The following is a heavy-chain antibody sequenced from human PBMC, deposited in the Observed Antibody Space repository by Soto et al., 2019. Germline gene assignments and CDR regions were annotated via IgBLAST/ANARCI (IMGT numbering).Heavy chain of an antibody. V-gene: IGHV3-23*01. CDR2: ISGSGGST. D-gene: IGHD2-2*01. Sequence: EVQLLESGGGLVQPGGSLRLSCAASGFTFSSYAMSWVRQAPGKGLEWVSAISGSGGSTYYADSVKGRFTISRDNSKNTLYLQRNSLRAEDTAIYYCAHRGLPAAMWYGMDVWGQGTTVTVSS. CDR1: GFTFSSYA. CDR3: AHRGLPAAMWYGMDV. J-gene: IGHJ6*02.